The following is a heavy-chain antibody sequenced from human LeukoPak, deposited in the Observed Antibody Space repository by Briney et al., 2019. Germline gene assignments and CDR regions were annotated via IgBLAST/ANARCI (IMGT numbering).Heavy chain of an antibody. J-gene: IGHJ4*02. V-gene: IGHV1-8*01. D-gene: IGHD5-24*01. CDR3: ARGSRRDGYNTSFDY. CDR2: MNPNSGNT. CDR1: GYTFTSYD. Sequence: ASVKVSCKASGYTFTSYDINWVRQATGQGLEWMGWMNPNSGNTGYAQKFQGRVTMTRNTSINTAYMELTSLRSEDTAVYYCARGSRRDGYNTSFDYCGQGTLVTVSS.